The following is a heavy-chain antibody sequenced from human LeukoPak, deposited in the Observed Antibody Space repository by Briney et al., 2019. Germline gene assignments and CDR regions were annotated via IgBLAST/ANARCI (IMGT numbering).Heavy chain of an antibody. CDR2: ISAYNGNT. J-gene: IGHJ3*02. D-gene: IGHD1-26*01. V-gene: IGHV1-18*01. CDR1: GYTFTSYG. CDR3: ARADKYWELHGGDAFDI. Sequence: GASVKVSCKASGYTFTSYGISWVRQAPGQGLEWMGWISAYNGNTNYAQKLQGRVTMTTNTSTSTAYMELRSLRSDDTAVYYCARADKYWELHGGDAFDIWGQGTMVTVSS.